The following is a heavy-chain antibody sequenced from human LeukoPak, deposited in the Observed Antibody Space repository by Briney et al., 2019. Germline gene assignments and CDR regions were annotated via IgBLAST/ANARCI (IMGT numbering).Heavy chain of an antibody. Sequence: PSETLSLTCTVSGGSISSYYWSWIRQPPGKGLEWIGYIYYSGSTNYNPSLKSRVTISVDTSKNQFSLKLSSVTAADTAVYHCARGWFGGNDYWGQGTLVTVSS. J-gene: IGHJ4*02. CDR2: IYYSGST. CDR1: GGSISSYY. CDR3: ARGWFGGNDY. V-gene: IGHV4-59*01. D-gene: IGHD3-10*01.